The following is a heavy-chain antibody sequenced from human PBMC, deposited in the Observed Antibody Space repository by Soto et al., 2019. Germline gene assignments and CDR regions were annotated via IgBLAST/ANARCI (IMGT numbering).Heavy chain of an antibody. CDR2: INADGGST. D-gene: IGHD3-9*01. CDR3: IKVLTRGVGVPRFYFDS. V-gene: IGHV3-74*01. J-gene: IGHJ4*02. CDR1: GFTFSNDW. Sequence: EVQLVESGGGLVQPGGSLRLSCAASGFTFSNDWMHWVRQAPGKGLEWVSRINADGGSTHYADSERGRFTISRDNAKNTRLLQLNSLRVEDTAIYYCIKVLTRGVGVPRFYFDSWGQGTLVTVSA.